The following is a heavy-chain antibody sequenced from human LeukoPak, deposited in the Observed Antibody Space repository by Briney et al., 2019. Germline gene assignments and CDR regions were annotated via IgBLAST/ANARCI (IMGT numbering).Heavy chain of an antibody. V-gene: IGHV3-7*01. D-gene: IGHD6-13*01. Sequence: GGSLRLSCAASGFTFSSYWMSWVRQAPGKGLEWVANIKQKGIEKYYVDSVKGRFTISRDNAKNSLYLQMNSMTAEDTAVYYCARGARQRLVPAFDYWGQATLVTVYS. CDR2: IKQKGIEK. CDR3: ARGARQRLVPAFDY. J-gene: IGHJ4*02. CDR1: GFTFSSYW.